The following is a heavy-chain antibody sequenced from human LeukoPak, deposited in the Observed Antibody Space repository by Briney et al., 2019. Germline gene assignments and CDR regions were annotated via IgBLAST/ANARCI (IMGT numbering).Heavy chain of an antibody. V-gene: IGHV1-69*04. CDR2: IIPILGIA. CDR1: GGTFSSYA. Sequence: SVKVSCKASGGTFSSYAISWVRQAPGQGLEWMGRIIPILGIANYAQKFQGRVTITADKSTSTAYMELSSLRSEDTAVYYCARASALDAFDIWGQGTMVTVPS. J-gene: IGHJ3*02. D-gene: IGHD6-6*01. CDR3: ARASALDAFDI.